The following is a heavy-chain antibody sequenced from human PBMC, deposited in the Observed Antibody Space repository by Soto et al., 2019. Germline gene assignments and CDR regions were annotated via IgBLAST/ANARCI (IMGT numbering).Heavy chain of an antibody. CDR3: ARGKAYSSSWYPFDY. CDR2: NNHSGST. Sequence: SETLSLTCAVYGGSFSGYYWSWIRQPPGKGLEWIGENNHSGSTNYNPSLKSRVTISVDTSKNQFSLKLSSVTAADTAVYYCARGKAYSSSWYPFDYWGQGTLVTVSS. D-gene: IGHD6-13*01. J-gene: IGHJ4*02. V-gene: IGHV4-34*01. CDR1: GGSFSGYY.